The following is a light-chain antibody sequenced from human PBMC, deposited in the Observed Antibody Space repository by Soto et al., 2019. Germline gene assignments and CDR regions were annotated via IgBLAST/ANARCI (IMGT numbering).Light chain of an antibody. CDR1: SSYVGGYNY. CDR2: DVS. V-gene: IGLV2-14*01. CDR3: SSYTSSTTLV. Sequence: QAALTQPASVSGSPGQSITISCTGTSSYVGGYNYVSWYQQHPGKAPKLMIYDVSNRPSGVSNRFSGSKSGNTASLTISGLQAEDEADYYCSSYTSSTTLVIGTGTKVTVL. J-gene: IGLJ1*01.